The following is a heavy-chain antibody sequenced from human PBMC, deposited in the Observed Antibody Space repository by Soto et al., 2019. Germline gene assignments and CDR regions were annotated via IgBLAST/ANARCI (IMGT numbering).Heavy chain of an antibody. CDR3: ASGEPGTSVEY. J-gene: IGHJ4*02. D-gene: IGHD1-7*01. V-gene: IGHV4-4*02. CDR1: VGSFTSNNW. Sequence: PSETLSLTCAVSVGSFTSNNWCTWVRQPPGQGLEWIGEIYRTGSTNYNPSLKSRVTISLDKSEHQFSLKVTSLTAADTAVYYCASGEPGTSVEYWGQGTLVTVSS. CDR2: IYRTGST.